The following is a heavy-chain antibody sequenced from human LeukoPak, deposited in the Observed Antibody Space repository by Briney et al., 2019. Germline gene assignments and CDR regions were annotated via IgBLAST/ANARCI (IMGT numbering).Heavy chain of an antibody. D-gene: IGHD3-10*01. V-gene: IGHV1-46*01. Sequence: GASVKVSCKASGCTFTSYYMHWVRQAPGQGLEWMGIINPSGGSTSYAQKFQGRVTMTKDTSTSTVYMELRSLRSEVTAVYYCAREVGYYGSGSYWGQGTLVTVSS. CDR3: AREVGYYGSGSY. J-gene: IGHJ4*02. CDR1: GCTFTSYY. CDR2: INPSGGST.